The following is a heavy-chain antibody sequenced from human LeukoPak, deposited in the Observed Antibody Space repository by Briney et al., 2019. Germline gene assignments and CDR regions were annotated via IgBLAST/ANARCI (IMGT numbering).Heavy chain of an antibody. V-gene: IGHV4-34*01. CDR3: AREYSSSSSFDY. Sequence: SETLSLTCAVYGGSFSGYYWSWVRQPPEKGLEWIGEINHSGSTNYNPSLKSRVTISVDTSKNQFSLELTSVTAADTAVYYCAREYSSSSSFDYWGQGTLVTVSS. J-gene: IGHJ4*02. CDR1: GGSFSGYY. D-gene: IGHD6-6*01. CDR2: INHSGST.